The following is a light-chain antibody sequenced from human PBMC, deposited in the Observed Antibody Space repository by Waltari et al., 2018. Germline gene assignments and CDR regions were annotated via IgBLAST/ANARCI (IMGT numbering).Light chain of an antibody. CDR2: QDS. V-gene: IGLV3-1*01. Sequence: SYELTQPPSVSVSPGQTASITCSGDKLGDKYACWYQQKPGQSPLLVIYQDSKRPSGIPERFSGSNPGNTATLTISGTQAMDEADYYCQAWDSSSVVFGGGTKLTVL. CDR3: QAWDSSSVV. CDR1: KLGDKY. J-gene: IGLJ2*01.